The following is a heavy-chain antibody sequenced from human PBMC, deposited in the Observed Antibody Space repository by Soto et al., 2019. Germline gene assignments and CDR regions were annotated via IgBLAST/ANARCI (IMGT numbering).Heavy chain of an antibody. V-gene: IGHV3-21*04. D-gene: IGHD3-10*01. J-gene: IGHJ6*03. CDR3: ARDWPPEGQFAPGYFYMDV. CDR1: GFTFSSYS. Sequence: GESLKISCAASGFTFSSYSMNWVRQAPGKGLEWVSSISSSSSYIYYADSVKGRFTISRDNAKNSLYLQMNSLRAEDTALYYCARDWPPEGQFAPGYFYMDVWGKGTTVTVSS. CDR2: ISSSSSYI.